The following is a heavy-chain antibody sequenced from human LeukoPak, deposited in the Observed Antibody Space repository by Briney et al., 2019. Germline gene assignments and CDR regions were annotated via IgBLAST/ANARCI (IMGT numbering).Heavy chain of an antibody. CDR2: IYTSGST. CDR1: GGSISSYY. D-gene: IGHD5-18*01. Sequence: SETLSLTCTVSGGSISSYYWSWIRQPAGKGLEWIGRIYTSGSTNYNPSLKSRVTMSVDTSKNQFSLKLSSVTAADTAVYYCARDAPVDTAMAPFDYWGQGTLVTVSS. CDR3: ARDAPVDTAMAPFDY. V-gene: IGHV4-4*07. J-gene: IGHJ4*02.